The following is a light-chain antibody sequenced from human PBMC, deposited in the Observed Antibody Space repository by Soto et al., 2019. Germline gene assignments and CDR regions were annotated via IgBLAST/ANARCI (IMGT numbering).Light chain of an antibody. CDR2: EAT. Sequence: QSALTQPPSASGSPGQSVTISCTGTSSDVGGYNYVSWYQQYPGRAPKLMIYEATKRPSGVPDRFSGSKSGHTASLTVSGLQAEDEADYYCSSYAASNNFYFVFGGGTKVTVL. CDR3: SSYAASNNFYFV. J-gene: IGLJ3*02. V-gene: IGLV2-8*01. CDR1: SSDVGGYNY.